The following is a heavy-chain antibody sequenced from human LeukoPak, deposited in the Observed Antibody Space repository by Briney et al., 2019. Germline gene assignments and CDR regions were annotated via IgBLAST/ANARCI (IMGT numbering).Heavy chain of an antibody. Sequence: SETLSLTCTVSGGSISSYYWSWIRQPPGKGLELIGYINYSGRTNYNPSLKSRLTISVDTSKDQFSLRLSSVTAADTAVYYCAKHVDSSGYPYYFASGAKGTLATASS. V-gene: IGHV4-59*08. D-gene: IGHD3-22*01. CDR1: GGSISSYY. CDR2: INYSGRT. J-gene: IGHJ4*02. CDR3: AKHVDSSGYPYYFAS.